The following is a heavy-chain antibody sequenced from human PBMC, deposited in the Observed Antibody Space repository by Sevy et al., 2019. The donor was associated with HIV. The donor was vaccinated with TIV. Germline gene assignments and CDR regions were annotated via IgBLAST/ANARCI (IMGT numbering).Heavy chain of an antibody. CDR2: IWSDGRFE. CDR3: ATGGYYYDDAAYYALDS. Sequence: GGSLRLSCAATGFTFSNYAMHWVRQTPGKGLEWVAIIWSDGRFENHGDSVKGRFTISRDNSKNTLYLQMNNVRVEDTAVYYCATGGYYYDDAAYYALDSWGQGTLVTVSS. V-gene: IGHV3-33*03. CDR1: GFTFSNYA. D-gene: IGHD3-22*01. J-gene: IGHJ4*02.